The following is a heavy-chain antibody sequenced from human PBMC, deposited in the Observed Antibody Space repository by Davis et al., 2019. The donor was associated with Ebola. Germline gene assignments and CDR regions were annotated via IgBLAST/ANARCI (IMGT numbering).Heavy chain of an antibody. V-gene: IGHV4-34*01. CDR3: ARSGGGRGPDYGEF. D-gene: IGHD1-14*01. CDR2: IHHSGIT. CDR1: GGSFSGYY. J-gene: IGHJ4*02. Sequence: MPGGSLRLSCAVYGGSFSGYYWSWIRQSPGRGLEWIGEIHHSGITNYAPSLKNRVTISADTSKSQFSLKLNSVTAADTAVYYCARSGGGRGPDYGEFWGQGTLVTVSS.